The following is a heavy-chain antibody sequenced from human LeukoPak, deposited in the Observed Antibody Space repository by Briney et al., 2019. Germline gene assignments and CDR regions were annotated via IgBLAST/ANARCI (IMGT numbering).Heavy chain of an antibody. J-gene: IGHJ6*03. CDR2: ISWNSASI. CDR1: GFNFDGYA. V-gene: IGHV3-9*03. D-gene: IGHD1-26*01. Sequence: GGSLRLSCAASGFNFDGYAMHWVRQAPGKGLEWVSGISWNSASIGYGDSVKGRFTISRDNAKNSLYLQMNSLRAEDMALYYCAKSGSSPDYYYCMDVWGNGTTVTVS. CDR3: AKSGSSPDYYYCMDV.